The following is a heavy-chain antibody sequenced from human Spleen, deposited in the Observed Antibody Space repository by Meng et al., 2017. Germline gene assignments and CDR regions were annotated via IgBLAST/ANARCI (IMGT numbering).Heavy chain of an antibody. V-gene: IGHV3-33*01. CDR1: GFTFSNYD. CDR3: ARSSDVASDY. J-gene: IGHJ4*02. D-gene: IGHD6-19*01. CDR2: IGSDGSST. Sequence: GESLKISCAASGFTFSNYDMHWVRQAPGKGLECVAVIGSDGSSTYYAESVKGRFTLSRDNSKNTLYLQMNSLRAEDTAVYYCARSSDVASDYWGQGTLVTVSS.